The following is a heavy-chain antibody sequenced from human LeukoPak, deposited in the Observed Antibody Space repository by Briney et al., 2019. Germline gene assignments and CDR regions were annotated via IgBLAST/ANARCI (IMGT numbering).Heavy chain of an antibody. CDR3: ARILNYYGSGSYYNGGDY. V-gene: IGHV4-39*01. D-gene: IGHD3-10*01. CDR2: IYYSGST. J-gene: IGHJ4*02. Sequence: SETLSLTCTVSGGAISSSSYYWGWIRQPPGKGLEWIGSIYYSGSTYYNPSLKSRVTISVDTSKNQFSLKLSSVTAADTAVYYCARILNYYGSGSYYNGGDYWGQGTLVTVSS. CDR1: GGAISSSSYY.